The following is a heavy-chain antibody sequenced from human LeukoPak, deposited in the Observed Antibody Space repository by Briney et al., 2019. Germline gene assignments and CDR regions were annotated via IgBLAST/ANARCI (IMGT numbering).Heavy chain of an antibody. Sequence: GGSLRLSCAVSGFAFTSYWMSWVRQAPGKGLEWVANINEDGSYKFHADSVKGRLTISRDNSKNSLYLQMSSLRADDTAVYYCARDATRGGDNDYWGQGTRVIVSS. CDR2: INEDGSYK. V-gene: IGHV3-7*01. CDR1: GFAFTSYW. CDR3: ARDATRGGDNDY. D-gene: IGHD2-21*02. J-gene: IGHJ4*02.